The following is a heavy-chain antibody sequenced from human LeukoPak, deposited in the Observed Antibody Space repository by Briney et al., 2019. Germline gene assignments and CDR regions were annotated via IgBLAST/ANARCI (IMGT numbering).Heavy chain of an antibody. J-gene: IGHJ4*02. CDR2: INTNTGNP. D-gene: IGHD6-19*01. Sequence: GESLKISCKASGYTFTSYAMNWVRQAPGQGLEWMGWINTNTGNPTYAQGFTGRFVFSLDTSVSTAYLQISSLKAEDTAVYYCARDSGYSSGWWYYFDYWGQGTLVTVSS. CDR3: ARDSGYSSGWWYYFDY. V-gene: IGHV7-4-1*02. CDR1: GYTFTSYA.